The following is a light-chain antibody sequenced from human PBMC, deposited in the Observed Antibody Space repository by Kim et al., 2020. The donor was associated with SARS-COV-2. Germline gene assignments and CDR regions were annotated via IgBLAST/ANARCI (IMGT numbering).Light chain of an antibody. V-gene: IGLV1-44*01. CDR1: SSNIGRNS. Sequence: PGQGVTIAGSGGSSNIGRNSVNWYQQFQGTAPKILIYSNDQRSSGVPDRFSGSKAGTAASLAISDLRSEDEAVYFCAAWDDSLNVIFGGGTQLTVL. J-gene: IGLJ2*01. CDR2: SND. CDR3: AAWDDSLNVI.